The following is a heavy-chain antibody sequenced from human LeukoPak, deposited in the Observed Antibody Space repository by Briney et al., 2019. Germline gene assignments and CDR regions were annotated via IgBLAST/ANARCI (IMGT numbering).Heavy chain of an antibody. J-gene: IGHJ4*02. V-gene: IGHV4-30-4*08. CDR2: IYYSGST. D-gene: IGHD3-9*01. CDR3: ARSPPVGRTYYDILTGYYKEASPLHFDY. CDR1: GGSISSGGYY. Sequence: SETLSLTCTVSGGSISSGGYYWSWIRQHPGKGLEWIGNIYYSGSTYYNPSLKSRVTISVDTSKNQFSLKLSSVTAADTAVYYCARSPPVGRTYYDILTGYYKEASPLHFDYWGQGTLVTVSS.